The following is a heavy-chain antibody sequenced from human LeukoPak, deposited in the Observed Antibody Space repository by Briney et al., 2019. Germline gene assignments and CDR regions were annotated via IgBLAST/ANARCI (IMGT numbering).Heavy chain of an antibody. CDR1: GFTFSSYG. Sequence: PGRSLRLSCAASGFTFSSYGMHWVRQAPGKGLEWVAVISYDGSNKYYADPVKGRFTISRDNAKNSLYLQMNSLRAEDTAVYYCARGQTTVTNWGQGTLVTVSS. D-gene: IGHD4-17*01. V-gene: IGHV3-30*03. CDR3: ARGQTTVTN. J-gene: IGHJ4*02. CDR2: ISYDGSNK.